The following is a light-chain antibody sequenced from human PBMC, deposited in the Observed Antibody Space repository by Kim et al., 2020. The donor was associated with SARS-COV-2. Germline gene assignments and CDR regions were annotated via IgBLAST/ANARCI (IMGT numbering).Light chain of an antibody. J-gene: IGLJ2*01. CDR3: QAWDAGV. CDR2: QDS. V-gene: IGLV3-1*01. CDR1: KLGDKY. Sequence: SYELTRPPSVSVSPGQTASITCSGDKLGDKYACWYQQKPGQSPVLVIYQDSKRPSGIPERFSGSNSGNTATLTISGTQAMDEADYYCQAWDAGVFGG.